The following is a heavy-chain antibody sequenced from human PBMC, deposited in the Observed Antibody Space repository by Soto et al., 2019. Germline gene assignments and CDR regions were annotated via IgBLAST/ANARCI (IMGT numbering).Heavy chain of an antibody. CDR1: GGTFSSYA. J-gene: IGHJ6*02. V-gene: IGHV1-69*06. CDR3: ARGSRDSERQHMDEIYYYYGMDV. Sequence: ASVKVSCKASGGTFSSYAISWVRQAPGQGLEWMGGIIPIFGTANYAQKFQGRVTITADKSTSTTYMELSSLRSEDTAVYYCARGSRDSERQHMDEIYYYYGMDVWGQGTTVTVSS. D-gene: IGHD2-15*01. CDR2: IIPIFGTA.